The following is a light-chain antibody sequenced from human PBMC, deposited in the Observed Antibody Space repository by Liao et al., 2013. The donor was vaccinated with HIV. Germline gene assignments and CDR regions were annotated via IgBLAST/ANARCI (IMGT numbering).Light chain of an antibody. CDR1: DIGNKA. CDR3: QAWDSSTVV. Sequence: SYVLTQPPSVSVAPETTATIPCGANDIGNKAVNWYQQKSGQAPLLVIFHDNHRPSGIPERFSGSNSGNTATLTISGTQAMDEADYYCQAWDSSTVVFGGGTKLTVL. J-gene: IGLJ2*01. CDR2: HDN. V-gene: IGLV3-21*01.